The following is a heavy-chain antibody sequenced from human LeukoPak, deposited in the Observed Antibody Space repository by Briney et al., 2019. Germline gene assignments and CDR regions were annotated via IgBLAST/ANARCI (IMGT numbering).Heavy chain of an antibody. Sequence: SETLSLTCTVSGGSISSGSYYWSWIRQPAGKGLEWIGRIYTSGSTNYNPSLKSRVTISVDTSKNQFSLKLSSVTAADTAVYYCARHRGAYCSSTSCYTLRFDPWGQGTLVTVSS. J-gene: IGHJ5*02. CDR3: ARHRGAYCSSTSCYTLRFDP. V-gene: IGHV4-61*02. D-gene: IGHD2-2*02. CDR2: IYTSGST. CDR1: GGSISSGSYY.